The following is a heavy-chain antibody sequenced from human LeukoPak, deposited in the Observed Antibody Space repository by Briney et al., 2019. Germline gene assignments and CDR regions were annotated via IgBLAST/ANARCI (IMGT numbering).Heavy chain of an antibody. CDR1: GGSITYLY. CDR2: ISNTGST. Sequence: PSETLSLTCTVSGGSITYLYWNWIRQSPEKGLEWIGYISNTGSTNYNPSLKSRVAISVDTSKNQFSLNLSSVTAADTALYYCTRGFRSSFSDQWGQGTLVTVSS. J-gene: IGHJ4*02. CDR3: TRGFRSSFSDQ. D-gene: IGHD1-26*01. V-gene: IGHV4-59*11.